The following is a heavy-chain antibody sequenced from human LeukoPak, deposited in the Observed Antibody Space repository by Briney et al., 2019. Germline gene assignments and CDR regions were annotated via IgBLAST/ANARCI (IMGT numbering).Heavy chain of an antibody. V-gene: IGHV3-23*01. D-gene: IGHD1-26*01. CDR2: VSGSGGAT. J-gene: IGHJ4*02. CDR3: AKGIESSGTYYTSFDY. CDR1: GFNFNSYA. Sequence: GGSLRLSCAASGFNFNSYALSWVRHAPGKGLECVSGVSGSGGATKYADSVEGRFTISRDNAKNTLFLQMSSLRAEDTAIYYCAKGIESSGTYYTSFDYWGQGTLVTVSS.